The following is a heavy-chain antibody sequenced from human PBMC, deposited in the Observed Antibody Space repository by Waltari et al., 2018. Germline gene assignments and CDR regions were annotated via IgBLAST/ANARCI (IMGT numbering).Heavy chain of an antibody. CDR3: ARVSTNNGPGDLDY. D-gene: IGHD2-8*01. Sequence: VQLVQSETAVKKPGASVMVSCKTSGYTFTSYAFSWVRQAPGQGLEWMGWVSGYNGDTFYAQNCQDRLTMTTETSTTTTYMELRNLRSDDTAIYYCARVSTNNGPGDLDYWGQGTLVTVSA. V-gene: IGHV1-18*01. CDR2: VSGYNGDT. J-gene: IGHJ4*02. CDR1: GYTFTSYA.